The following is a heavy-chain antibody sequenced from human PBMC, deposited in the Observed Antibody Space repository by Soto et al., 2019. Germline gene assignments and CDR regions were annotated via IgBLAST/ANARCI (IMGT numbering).Heavy chain of an antibody. Sequence: ESGGGLVKPGGSLRLSCAASGFTFSSYSMNWVRQAPGKGLEWVSSISSSSSYIYYADSVKGRFTISRDNAKNSLYLQMNSLRAEDTAVYYCARDMDCSGGSCYSLDYWGQGTLVTVSS. CDR2: ISSSSSYI. CDR1: GFTFSSYS. V-gene: IGHV3-21*01. CDR3: ARDMDCSGGSCYSLDY. D-gene: IGHD2-15*01. J-gene: IGHJ4*02.